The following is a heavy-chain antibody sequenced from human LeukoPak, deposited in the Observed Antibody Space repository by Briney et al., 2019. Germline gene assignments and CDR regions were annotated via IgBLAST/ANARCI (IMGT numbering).Heavy chain of an antibody. V-gene: IGHV1-2*02. CDR1: GYTFTGYY. CDR3: ARDRSTEYGGNSVLYY. J-gene: IGHJ4*02. D-gene: IGHD4-23*01. CDR2: INPNSGGT. Sequence: GASVKDSCKASGYTFTGYYMHWVRQAPGQGLEWMGWINPNSGGTNYAQKFQGRVTMTRDTSISTAYMELSRLRSDDTAVYYCARDRSTEYGGNSVLYYWGQGTLVTVSS.